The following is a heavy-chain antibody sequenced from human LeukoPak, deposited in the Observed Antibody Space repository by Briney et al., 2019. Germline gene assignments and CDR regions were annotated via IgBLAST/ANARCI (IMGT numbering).Heavy chain of an antibody. CDR2: IYYSGST. CDR3: ARERSMVRGMSWFDP. CDR1: GGSINNYY. Sequence: SETLSLICTVSGGSINNYYWSWIRQPPGKGLEWIGYIYYSGSTNYNPSLKGRVTISVDTSKNQFSLKLSSVTAADTAVYYCARERSMVRGMSWFDPWGQGTLVTVSS. D-gene: IGHD3-10*01. J-gene: IGHJ5*02. V-gene: IGHV4-59*01.